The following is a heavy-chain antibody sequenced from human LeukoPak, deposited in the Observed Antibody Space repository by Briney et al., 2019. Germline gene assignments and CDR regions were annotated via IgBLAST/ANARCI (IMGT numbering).Heavy chain of an antibody. CDR2: IYDSEST. CDR1: GGSMSSSNYY. Sequence: SETLSLTCTVSGGSMSSSNYYWGWIRQPPGKGREWIGSIYDSESTYYNPSLKSRVTISVDTSKRQFSLKLSSVTATDTAVYYCARPSSMTTVVFDYWGQGTLVTVSS. CDR3: ARPSSMTTVVFDY. V-gene: IGHV4-39*01. J-gene: IGHJ4*02. D-gene: IGHD4-23*01.